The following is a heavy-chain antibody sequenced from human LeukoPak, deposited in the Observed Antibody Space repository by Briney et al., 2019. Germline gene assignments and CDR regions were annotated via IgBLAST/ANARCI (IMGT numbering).Heavy chain of an antibody. D-gene: IGHD3-16*02. Sequence: WVRQAPGKGLEWVGSIYYSGSTYSNPSLKSRVTISLDTSKNQFSLKLTSVTAADTALYYCARDWCGYNYVWGSYRTNWFDPWGQGTLVTVSS. J-gene: IGHJ5*02. CDR2: IYYSGST. V-gene: IGHV4-39*07. CDR3: ARDWCGYNYVWGSYRTNWFDP.